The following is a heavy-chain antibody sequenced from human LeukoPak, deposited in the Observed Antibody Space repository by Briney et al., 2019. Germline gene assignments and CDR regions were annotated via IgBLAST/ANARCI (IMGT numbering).Heavy chain of an antibody. CDR3: AREGGYDAFDI. Sequence: GGCLRLSCAASGFTFSSYWMSWVRQAPGKGLEWVANIKQDGSEKYYVDSVKGRFTISRDNAKNSLYLQMNSLRAEDTAVYYCAREGGYDAFDIWGQGTMVTVSS. D-gene: IGHD1-26*01. CDR1: GFTFSSYW. V-gene: IGHV3-7*01. J-gene: IGHJ3*02. CDR2: IKQDGSEK.